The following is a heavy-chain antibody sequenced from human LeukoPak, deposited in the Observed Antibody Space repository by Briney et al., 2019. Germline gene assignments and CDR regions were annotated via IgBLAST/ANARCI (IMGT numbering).Heavy chain of an antibody. D-gene: IGHD4-4*01. CDR2: INHSGST. J-gene: IGHJ4*02. CDR3: ARGGNYVLDY. Sequence: SETLSLTCAVYGGSFSGYYWSWIRQPPGKGLEWIGEINHSGSTNYNPSLKSRVTISVDTSKNQFSLKLSSVTAADTAVYYCARGGNYVLDYWGQGNLVTVSS. V-gene: IGHV4-34*01. CDR1: GGSFSGYY.